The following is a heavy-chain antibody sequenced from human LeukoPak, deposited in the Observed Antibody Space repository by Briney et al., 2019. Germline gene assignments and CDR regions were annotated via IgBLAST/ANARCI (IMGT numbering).Heavy chain of an antibody. CDR3: AIVRPDFQIGGDY. Sequence: PGGSLRLSCAASGFSFSNYNMNWVRQAPGKGLEWISHISLSSGTIYYADSVKGRFTISRDNARNSLYLQMNSLRAEDTAVYYCAIVRPDFQIGGDYWRQGTLVTVSS. CDR2: ISLSSGTI. V-gene: IGHV3-48*01. CDR1: GFSFSNYN. J-gene: IGHJ4*02. D-gene: IGHD1-14*01.